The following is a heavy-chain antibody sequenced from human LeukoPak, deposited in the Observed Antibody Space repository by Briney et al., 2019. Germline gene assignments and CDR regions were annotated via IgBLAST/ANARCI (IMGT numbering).Heavy chain of an antibody. D-gene: IGHD2-2*02. V-gene: IGHV1-69*05. Sequence: SVKVSCKASGGTFSSYAISWVRQAPGQGLEWMGGIIAIFGTANYAQKFRGRVTITTDESTSTAYMELSSLRSEDTAAYYCARGGDIVVVPAAIGSYFDYWGQGTLVTVSS. CDR3: ARGGDIVVVPAAIGSYFDY. CDR2: IIAIFGTA. CDR1: GGTFSSYA. J-gene: IGHJ4*02.